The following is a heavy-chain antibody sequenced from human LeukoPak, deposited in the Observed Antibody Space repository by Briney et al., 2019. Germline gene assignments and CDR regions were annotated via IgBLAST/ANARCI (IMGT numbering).Heavy chain of an antibody. J-gene: IGHJ4*02. CDR1: GFTFSYFF. Sequence: GGTLRLSCAASGFTFSYFFMTWIRQAPGKGLEWGSYISDSSDFTAYSDSVEGRFTISRDNARNSLYLQMNSLRAEDTAVYYCARALYGSGSYSTYWGQGTLVTVS. CDR2: ISDSSDFT. V-gene: IGHV3-11*05. D-gene: IGHD3-10*01. CDR3: ARALYGSGSYSTY.